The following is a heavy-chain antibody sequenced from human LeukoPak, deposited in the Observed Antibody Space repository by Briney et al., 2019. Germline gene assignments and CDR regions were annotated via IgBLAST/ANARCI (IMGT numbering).Heavy chain of an antibody. Sequence: SETLSLTCTVSGYSISSGYYWGWIRQPPVKGLEWIGSIYHSGSTYYNPSLKSRVTISVDTSKNQFSLKLSSVTAADTAVYYCARDSGREWELLFDYWGQGTLVTVSS. CDR1: GYSISSGYY. CDR3: ARDSGREWELLFDY. D-gene: IGHD1-26*01. J-gene: IGHJ4*02. CDR2: IYHSGST. V-gene: IGHV4-38-2*02.